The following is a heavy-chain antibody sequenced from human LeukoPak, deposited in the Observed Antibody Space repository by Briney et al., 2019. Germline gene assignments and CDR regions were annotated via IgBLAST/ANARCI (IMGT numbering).Heavy chain of an antibody. CDR1: GGSFSGYY. V-gene: IGHV4-34*01. Sequence: SETLSLTCAVYGGSFSGYYWSWIRQPPGKGLEWIGEINHSGSTNYNPSLKSRVTISVDTSKNQFSLKLSSVTAADTAVYYCARIPGPGANWNYDGYFDYWGQGTLVTVSS. D-gene: IGHD1-7*01. CDR3: ARIPGPGANWNYDGYFDY. CDR2: INHSGST. J-gene: IGHJ4*02.